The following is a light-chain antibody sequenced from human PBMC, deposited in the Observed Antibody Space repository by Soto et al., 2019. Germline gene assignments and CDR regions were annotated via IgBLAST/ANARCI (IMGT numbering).Light chain of an antibody. Sequence: QAVVTQPPSASGTPGQRVTISCSGSSSNIGSNLVSWYQQLPGTAPKLLIYSNDQRPSGVPDRFSGSKSDTSASLAIRGLQSEDEADYYCAAWDDSLHGSYVFGTGTKVTVL. CDR3: AAWDDSLHGSYV. V-gene: IGLV1-44*01. J-gene: IGLJ1*01. CDR1: SSNIGSNL. CDR2: SND.